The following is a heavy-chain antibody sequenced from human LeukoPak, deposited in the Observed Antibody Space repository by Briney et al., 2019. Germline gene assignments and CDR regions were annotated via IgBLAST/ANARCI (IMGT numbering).Heavy chain of an antibody. Sequence: GGSLRLSCAASGFTFSSYSMNWVRQAPGKGLEWVSYISSSSSTIYYADSAKGRFTISRDNSKNTLFLQMNSLRSEDTAVYYCAKAPAVTGNWFDPWGQGTLVTVSS. V-gene: IGHV3-48*01. D-gene: IGHD2-2*01. CDR3: AKAPAVTGNWFDP. CDR2: ISSSSSTI. J-gene: IGHJ5*02. CDR1: GFTFSSYS.